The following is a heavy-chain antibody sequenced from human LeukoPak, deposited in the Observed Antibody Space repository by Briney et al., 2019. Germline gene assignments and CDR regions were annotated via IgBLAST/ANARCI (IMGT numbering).Heavy chain of an antibody. CDR3: AREWELQGYYFDY. J-gene: IGHJ4*02. CDR2: IIPIFGTA. V-gene: IGHV1-69*13. D-gene: IGHD1-26*01. CDR1: GGTFSSYA. Sequence: ASVKVSCKASGGTFSSYAISWVRQAPGQGLERMGGIIPIFGTANYAQKFQGRVTITADESTSTAYMELSSLRSEDTAVYYCAREWELQGYYFDYWGQGTLVTVSS.